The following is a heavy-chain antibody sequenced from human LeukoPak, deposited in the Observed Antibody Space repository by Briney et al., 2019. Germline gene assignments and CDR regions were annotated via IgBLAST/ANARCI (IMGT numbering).Heavy chain of an antibody. V-gene: IGHV3-21*01. D-gene: IGHD3-10*01. J-gene: IGHJ6*04. CDR2: ISSSSSYI. CDR1: GFTFDDYT. CDR3: ARGKANYGSGSDV. Sequence: PGGSLRLSCAASGFTFDDYTMHWVRQAPGKGLEWVSSISSSSSYIYYADSVKGRFTISRDNARNSLYLQMNSLRAEDTAVYYCARGKANYGSGSDVWGKGTTVTVSS.